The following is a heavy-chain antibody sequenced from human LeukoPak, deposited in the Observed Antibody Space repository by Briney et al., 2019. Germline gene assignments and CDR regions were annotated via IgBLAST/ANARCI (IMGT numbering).Heavy chain of an antibody. CDR3: AREGSGSLYPNWFDP. Sequence: PGGSLRLSCAASGFTVSSNYMSWVRQAPGKGLEWVSVIYSGGSTYYADSVKGRFTISRDNSKNTLYLQMNSLRAEDTAVYYCAREGSGSLYPNWFDPWGQGTLVTVSS. V-gene: IGHV3-53*01. CDR1: GFTVSSNY. D-gene: IGHD3-10*01. J-gene: IGHJ5*02. CDR2: IYSGGST.